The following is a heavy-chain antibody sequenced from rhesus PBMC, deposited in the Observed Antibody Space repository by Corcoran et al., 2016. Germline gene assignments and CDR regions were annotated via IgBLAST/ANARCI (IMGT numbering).Heavy chain of an antibody. D-gene: IGHD6-13*01. CDR3: ARGYSGWSYFEF. Sequence: QVQLQASGPGLVKPSETLSLTCTVSGASISSNWWSWTRQPPGRGLEWIGELNGKRGGTSHIPSLKSRVTISTDASQNQFSLKLSSVTAADTAVYYCARGYSGWSYFEFWGQGALVTVSS. CDR2: LNGKRGGT. V-gene: IGHV4-80*01. CDR1: GASISSNW. J-gene: IGHJ1*01.